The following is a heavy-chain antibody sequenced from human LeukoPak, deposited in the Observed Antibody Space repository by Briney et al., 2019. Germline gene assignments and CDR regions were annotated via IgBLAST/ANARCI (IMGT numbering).Heavy chain of an antibody. CDR1: GGSVSSGSYY. Sequence: SETLSLTCTVSGGSVSSGSYYWRWIRQPPGKGLEWIGYIYYSGSTKYNPSLKSRVTISVDTSKKQFSLKLSSVTAADTAVYYCARDNSGSYYDSSGNFDYWGQGALVTVSS. J-gene: IGHJ4*02. CDR2: IYYSGST. D-gene: IGHD3-22*01. CDR3: ARDNSGSYYDSSGNFDY. V-gene: IGHV4-61*01.